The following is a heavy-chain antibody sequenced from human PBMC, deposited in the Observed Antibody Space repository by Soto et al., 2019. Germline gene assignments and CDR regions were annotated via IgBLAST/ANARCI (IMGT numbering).Heavy chain of an antibody. D-gene: IGHD6-13*01. CDR1: GGTFSSYA. CDR3: AQPRIAAAGKASFDY. J-gene: IGHJ4*02. CDR2: IIPIFGTA. Sequence: SVKVSCKASGGTFSSYAISWVRQAPGQGLEWMGGIIPIFGTANYAQKFQGRFTITADESTSTAYMELSSLRSEDTAVYYCAQPRIAAAGKASFDYWGQGTLVTVSS. V-gene: IGHV1-69*13.